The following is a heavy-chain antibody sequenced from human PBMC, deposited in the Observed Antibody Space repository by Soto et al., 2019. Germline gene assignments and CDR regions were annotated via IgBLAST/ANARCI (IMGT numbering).Heavy chain of an antibody. CDR2: MYNSGSS. CDR3: ARQRLLRLKPDFDI. V-gene: IGHV4-39*01. J-gene: IGHJ4*02. D-gene: IGHD2-21*02. CDR1: GGSTSDKSYF. Sequence: QVQLQESGPGLVKPSETLSLTCSVSGGSTSDKSYFWGWVRQSPGKGLEWIGNMYNSGSSYYNPSLKRRVAISVNTSKNQFSLKLRSVTAADTAVYFCARQRLLRLKPDFDIWGQGTLVTVSS.